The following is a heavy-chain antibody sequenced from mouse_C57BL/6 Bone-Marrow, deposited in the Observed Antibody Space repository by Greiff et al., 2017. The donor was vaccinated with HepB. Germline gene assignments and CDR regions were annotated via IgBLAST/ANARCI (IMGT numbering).Heavy chain of an antibody. Sequence: VQLKQSGPELVKPGDSVKISCKASGYSFTGYFMNWVMQSHGKSLEWIGRINPYNGDTFYNQKFKGKATLTVDKSSSTAHMELRSLTSEDSAVYYCARGDYYCPTKAMDYWGQGTSVTVSS. V-gene: IGHV1-20*01. CDR1: GYSFTGYF. CDR3: ARGDYYCPTKAMDY. CDR2: INPYNGDT. J-gene: IGHJ4*01. D-gene: IGHD1-1*01.